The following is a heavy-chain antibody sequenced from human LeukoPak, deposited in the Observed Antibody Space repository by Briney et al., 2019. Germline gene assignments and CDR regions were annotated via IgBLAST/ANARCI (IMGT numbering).Heavy chain of an antibody. CDR2: SRNKGFIYTT. Sequence: PGGSLRLSCAASGFTFSSYWMHWVRQVPGKGLEWVGRSRNKGFIYTTAYAASVKGRFTISRDDSKNSVHLQMNGLKIEDTAVYYCATHSYNEDYWGQGTLVTVSS. D-gene: IGHD3-10*01. J-gene: IGHJ4*02. V-gene: IGHV3-72*01. CDR3: ATHSYNEDY. CDR1: GFTFSSYW.